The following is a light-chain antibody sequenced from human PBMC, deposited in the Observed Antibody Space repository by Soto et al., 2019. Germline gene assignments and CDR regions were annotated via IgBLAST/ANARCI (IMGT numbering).Light chain of an antibody. CDR1: SSDVGGYNY. CDR2: DVS. Sequence: QSVLTQPRSVSGSPGQSVTISCTGTSSDVGGYNYVSWYQQHPGKAPKLMIYDVSKRPSGVLDRFSGSKSCNTASLTISGLQAEDEADYYCCSYAGSYTYGFGTGTKVTVL. V-gene: IGLV2-11*01. CDR3: CSYAGSYTYG. J-gene: IGLJ1*01.